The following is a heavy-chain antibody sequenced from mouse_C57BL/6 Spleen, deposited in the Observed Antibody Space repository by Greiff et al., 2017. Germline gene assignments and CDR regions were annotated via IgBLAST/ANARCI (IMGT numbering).Heavy chain of an antibody. Sequence: QVQLQQSGAELVKPGASVKISCKASGYAFSSYWMNWVKQRPGKGLEWIGQIYPGDGDTNYNGKFKGKATLTADKSSSTAYMQLSSLTSEDSAVYFWARVLITTGYFDVWGTGTTVTVSS. J-gene: IGHJ1*03. D-gene: IGHD1-1*01. CDR1: GYAFSSYW. V-gene: IGHV1-80*01. CDR2: IYPGDGDT. CDR3: ARVLITTGYFDV.